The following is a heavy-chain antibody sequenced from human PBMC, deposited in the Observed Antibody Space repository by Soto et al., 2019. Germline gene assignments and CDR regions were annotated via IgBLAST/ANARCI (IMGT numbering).Heavy chain of an antibody. J-gene: IGHJ4*02. Sequence: PGGSLRLSCAASGFTFSSYAMHWVRQAPGKGLEWVAVISYDGSNKYYADSVKGRFTISRDNSKNTLYLQMNSLRAEDTAVYYCARDQQRRRDGYNAFDYWGQGALVTVSS. CDR2: ISYDGSNK. D-gene: IGHD5-12*01. CDR3: ARDQQRRRDGYNAFDY. CDR1: GFTFSSYA. V-gene: IGHV3-30-3*01.